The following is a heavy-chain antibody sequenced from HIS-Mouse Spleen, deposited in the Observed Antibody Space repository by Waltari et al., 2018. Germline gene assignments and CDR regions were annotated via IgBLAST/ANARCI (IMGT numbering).Heavy chain of an antibody. Sequence: QVQLQESGPGLVKPSQTLSLTCTVSGGSISSGGYYWSWIRQHQGNGLEWIGYIHYSGIPYSNPSLKSRVTISVDTSKNQCSLKLSSVTAADTAVYYCAREIPYSSSWYDWYFDLWGRGTLVTVSS. V-gene: IGHV4-31*03. J-gene: IGHJ2*01. D-gene: IGHD6-13*01. CDR3: AREIPYSSSWYDWYFDL. CDR2: IHYSGIP. CDR1: GGSISSGGYY.